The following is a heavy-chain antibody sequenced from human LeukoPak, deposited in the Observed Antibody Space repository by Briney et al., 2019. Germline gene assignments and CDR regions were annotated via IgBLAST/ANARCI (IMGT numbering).Heavy chain of an antibody. CDR3: VTAVTGTEW. J-gene: IGHJ4*02. D-gene: IGHD1-20*01. CDR1: GHTLTELS. Sequence: ASVKVSCKVSGHTLTELSMHWVRQAPGNGLEWMGGFDPEDGEIMYAQKFQGRVTMTDDTSTDTAYMELSSLRSEDTAVYYCVTAVTGTEWWGQGTLVTVSS. CDR2: FDPEDGEI. V-gene: IGHV1-24*01.